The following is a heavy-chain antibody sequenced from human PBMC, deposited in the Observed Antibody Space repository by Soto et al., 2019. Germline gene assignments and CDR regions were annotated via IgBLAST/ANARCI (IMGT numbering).Heavy chain of an antibody. CDR1: GYTFTSYG. CDR3: ARGPPEGAQWLLPTALGY. J-gene: IGHJ4*02. CDR2: ISAYNGNT. Sequence: ASVKVSCKASGYTFTSYGISWVRQAAGQGLEWMGWISAYNGNTNYAQKLQGRVTMTTDTSTSTAYMELRSLRSDDTAVYYCARGPPEGAQWLLPTALGYWGQGTLVTVSS. D-gene: IGHD3-22*01. V-gene: IGHV1-18*04.